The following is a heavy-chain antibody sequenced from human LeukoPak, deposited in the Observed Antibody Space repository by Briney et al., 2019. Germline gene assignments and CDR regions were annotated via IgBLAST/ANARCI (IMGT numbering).Heavy chain of an antibody. CDR2: IYYSGST. J-gene: IGHJ4*02. Sequence: PSETLSLTFTVSGGSISSSSYYWGWIRQPPGKGLEWIGSIYYSGSTYYNPSLKSRVTISVDTSKNQFSLKLSSVTAEDTALYYCARKRPNYFDYWGQGTLVTVSS. CDR1: GGSISSSSYY. V-gene: IGHV4-39*01. CDR3: ARKRPNYFDY.